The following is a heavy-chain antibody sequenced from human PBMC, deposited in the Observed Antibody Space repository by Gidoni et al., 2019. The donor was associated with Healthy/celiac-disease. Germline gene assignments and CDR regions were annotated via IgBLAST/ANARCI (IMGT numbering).Heavy chain of an antibody. J-gene: IGHJ4*02. D-gene: IGHD3-10*01. V-gene: IGHV3-33*01. CDR3: ARYRSGLWFRELWDY. CDR2: IWYDGSNK. Sequence: VQLVESGGGVVQPGRSLRLSCAASGFTFSSYGMHWVRQDPRKGLEWVSVIWYDGSNKYYADSVKGRFTISRDNSKNTLYLQMNSLRAEYTAVYYCARYRSGLWFRELWDYWGQGTLVTVSS. CDR1: GFTFSSYG.